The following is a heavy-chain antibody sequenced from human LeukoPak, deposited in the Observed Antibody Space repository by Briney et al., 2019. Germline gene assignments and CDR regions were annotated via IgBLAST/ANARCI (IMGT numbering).Heavy chain of an antibody. CDR1: GFTFTNYA. CDR2: ISGSGSSK. J-gene: IGHJ5*02. V-gene: IGHV3-23*01. D-gene: IGHD1-26*01. Sequence: GGSLRLSCAASGFTFTNYAMSWVRQAPGKGLEWVSSISGSGSSKYFADSVKGRITISRDNSKNTLYLQMNSLRAEDTAVYYCASGVGATKHPTYHWFDPWGQGTLVTVSS. CDR3: ASGVGATKHPTYHWFDP.